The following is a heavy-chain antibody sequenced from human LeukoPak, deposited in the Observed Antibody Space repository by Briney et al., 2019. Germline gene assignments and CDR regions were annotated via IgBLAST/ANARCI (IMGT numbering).Heavy chain of an antibody. CDR1: GYRFTTYW. CDR2: IYPGDSDT. D-gene: IGHD1-26*01. V-gene: IGHV5-51*01. CDR3: ARRGGSRDY. Sequence: GESLKIYCKCSGYRFTTYWIGWVRQMPGKGLEWMAIIYPGDSDTRYSPSVQGQVTISADKSISTAYLQWSSLKASDTAMYYCARRGGSRDYWGLGTLVTVSA. J-gene: IGHJ4*02.